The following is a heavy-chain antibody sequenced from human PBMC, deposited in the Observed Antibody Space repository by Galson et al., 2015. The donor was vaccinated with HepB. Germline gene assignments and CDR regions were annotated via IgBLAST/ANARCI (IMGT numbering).Heavy chain of an antibody. CDR3: ATGDYTDFAY. V-gene: IGHV1-2*02. D-gene: IGHD4-17*01. CDR2: INPNSGGT. J-gene: IGHJ4*02. Sequence: SVKVSCKASGYNFNAYYIHWVRQAPGQGLEWVGWINPNSGGTNYAQKFQDRVTMTRDTSFSTAYMELTRLTSDDTAVYYCATGDYTDFAYWGQGTLVTVSS. CDR1: GYNFNAYY.